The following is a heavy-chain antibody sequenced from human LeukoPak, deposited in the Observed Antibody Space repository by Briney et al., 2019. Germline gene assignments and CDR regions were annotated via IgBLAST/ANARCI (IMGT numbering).Heavy chain of an antibody. J-gene: IGHJ4*02. CDR1: GGSISSGSYS. D-gene: IGHD3-22*01. CDR3: ARGTPYYDSSGYYFAFDY. Sequence: SETLSLTCTVSGGSISSGSYSWSWIRQPAGKGLEWIGRIYTSGSTNYNPSLKSRVTISVDTSKSQFSLKLSSVTTADTAVYYCARGTPYYDSSGYYFAFDYWGQGTLVTVSS. CDR2: IYTSGST. V-gene: IGHV4-61*02.